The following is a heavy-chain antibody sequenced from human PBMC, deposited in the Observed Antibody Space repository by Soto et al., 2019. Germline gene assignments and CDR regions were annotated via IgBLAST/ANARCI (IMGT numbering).Heavy chain of an antibody. D-gene: IGHD5-18*01. CDR2: IFYSGRT. CDR3: ARPVYVDTSNGIQFHWFDP. V-gene: IGHV4-39*01. J-gene: IGHJ5*02. CDR1: GGSISRSKSY. Sequence: QLQLQESGPGLVRPSATLSLNCTVSGGSISRSKSYWGWVRQPPGKGREWIGNIFYSGRTHYHPSLQSRITISVDTSRNLLSLNLSSVPAADTAIYYCARPVYVDTSNGIQFHWFDPGGQGTLVTVSS.